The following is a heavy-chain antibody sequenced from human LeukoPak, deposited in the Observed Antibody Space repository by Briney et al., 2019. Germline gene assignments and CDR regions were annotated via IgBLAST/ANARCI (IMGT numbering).Heavy chain of an antibody. CDR2: MNPNSGNT. CDR3: ARRVSIAAAGTVVAFDI. V-gene: IGHV1-8*03. Sequence: ASVKVSCKASGYTFTSYDINWVRQATGQGLERMGWMNPNSGNTGYAQKFQGRVTVTRNTSISTAYMELSSLRSEDTAVYYCARRVSIAAAGTVVAFDIWGQGTMVTVSS. J-gene: IGHJ3*02. D-gene: IGHD6-13*01. CDR1: GYTFTSYD.